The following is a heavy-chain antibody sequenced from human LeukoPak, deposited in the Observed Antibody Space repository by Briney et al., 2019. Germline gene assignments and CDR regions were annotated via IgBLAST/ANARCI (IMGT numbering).Heavy chain of an antibody. V-gene: IGHV1-3*03. Sequence: VSVKVSCKASGYTFTSYAMHWVRQAPGQRLEWMGWINAGNGNTKYSQEFQGRVTITRDTSASTAYMELSSLRSEDMAVYYCARAGGGWGSSGSNFDYWGQGTLVTVSS. CDR3: ARAGGGWGSSGSNFDY. J-gene: IGHJ4*02. D-gene: IGHD3-22*01. CDR1: GYTFTSYA. CDR2: INAGNGNT.